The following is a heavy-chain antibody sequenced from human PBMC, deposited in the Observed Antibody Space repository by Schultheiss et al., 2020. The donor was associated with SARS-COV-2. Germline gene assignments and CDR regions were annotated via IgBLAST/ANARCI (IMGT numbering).Heavy chain of an antibody. CDR1: GGSFSGYY. V-gene: IGHV4-34*01. Sequence: SETLSLTCAVYGGSFSGYYWSWIRQPPGKGLEWIGEINHSGSTNYNPSLKSRVTISVDTSKNQFSLKLSSVTAADTAVYYCARRGFWSGYDYYYYYMDVWGKGTTVTVSS. CDR2: INHSGST. J-gene: IGHJ6*03. D-gene: IGHD3-3*01. CDR3: ARRGFWSGYDYYYYYMDV.